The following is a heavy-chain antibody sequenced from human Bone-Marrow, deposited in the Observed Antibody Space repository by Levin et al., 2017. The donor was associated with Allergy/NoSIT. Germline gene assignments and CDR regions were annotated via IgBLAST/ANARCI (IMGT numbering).Heavy chain of an antibody. V-gene: IGHV4-59*01. CDR3: VGSTDYYYGMDV. CDR2: VYFTGST. D-gene: IGHD3-10*01. Sequence: TSETLSLTCSVSAGSIANYYWSWVRQSPGKGLEWIGFVYFTGSTSSNPSLQSRVTISVDTSKSQVSLSLRSVTAADTAIYHCVGSTDYYYGMDVWGQGTTVTVSS. J-gene: IGHJ6*02. CDR1: AGSIANYY.